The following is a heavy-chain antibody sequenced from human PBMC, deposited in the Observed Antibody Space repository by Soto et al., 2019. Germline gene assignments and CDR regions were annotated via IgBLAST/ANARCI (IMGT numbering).Heavy chain of an antibody. CDR1: GYTFTSYD. CDR3: ARAWQRLGMYYFDY. D-gene: IGHD6-25*01. J-gene: IGHJ4*02. V-gene: IGHV1-8*01. CDR2: MNPNSGNT. Sequence: ASVKVSCKASGYTFTSYDINWVRQATGQGLEWMGWMNPNSGNTGYAQKFQGRVTMTRNTSISTAYMELSSLRSEDTAVYYCARAWQRLGMYYFDYWGQGTLVPVSS.